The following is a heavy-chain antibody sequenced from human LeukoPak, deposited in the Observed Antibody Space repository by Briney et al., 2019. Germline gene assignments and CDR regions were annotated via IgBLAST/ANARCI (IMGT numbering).Heavy chain of an antibody. Sequence: ASVKVSCTASGGTFSSYAIRWVRQAPGQGLEWMGRIIPILGIANYAQKFQGRVTITADKSTSTAYMELSSLRSEDTAVYYCARDQLDSSGWYGPYYYYYYGMDVWGQGTTVTVSS. CDR2: IIPILGIA. CDR1: GGTFSSYA. CDR3: ARDQLDSSGWYGPYYYYYYGMDV. V-gene: IGHV1-69*04. D-gene: IGHD6-19*01. J-gene: IGHJ6*02.